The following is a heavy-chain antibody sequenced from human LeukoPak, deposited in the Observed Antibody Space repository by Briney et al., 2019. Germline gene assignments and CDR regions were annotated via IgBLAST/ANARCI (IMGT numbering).Heavy chain of an antibody. CDR1: GGSISSYY. J-gene: IGHJ6*02. Sequence: SETLSLTCTVSGGSISSYYWSWLRQPAGKGLECLGVIYTTGSTNYNPSLKSRVTVSRDTSKNQFSLKLASMTAADTAVYYCAKFGVDYDMIVWGQGTTVTVS. CDR2: IYTTGST. D-gene: IGHD3-16*01. V-gene: IGHV4-4*07. CDR3: AKFGVDYDMIV.